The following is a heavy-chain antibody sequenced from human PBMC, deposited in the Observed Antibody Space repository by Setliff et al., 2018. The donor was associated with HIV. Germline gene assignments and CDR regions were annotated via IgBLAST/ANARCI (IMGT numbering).Heavy chain of an antibody. CDR2: IYYSGST. D-gene: IGHD4-17*01. CDR1: GGSISSHY. CDR3: AKGAGFYGDYTFDY. J-gene: IGHJ4*02. V-gene: IGHV4-59*11. Sequence: LSLTCTVSGGSISSHYWSWIRQPPGKGLEWIGYIYYSGSTNYNPSLKSRVTISVDTSKNQFSLKLSSVTAADTAVYYCAKGAGFYGDYTFDYWGQGNLVTVSS.